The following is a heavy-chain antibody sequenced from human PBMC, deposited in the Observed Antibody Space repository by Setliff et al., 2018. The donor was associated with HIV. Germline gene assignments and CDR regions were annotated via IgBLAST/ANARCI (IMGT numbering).Heavy chain of an antibody. CDR2: IYFTGDS. CDR1: GGSISTNNFY. D-gene: IGHD3-10*01. V-gene: IGHV4-39*01. J-gene: IGHJ4*02. CDR3: ARWHPPYGFWEEDY. Sequence: SETLSLTCTVPGGSISTNNFYWGWIRQPPGKGLQWIGSIYFTGDSYYDPSLKSRVTTSVDGSKNQFSLKLKSVTAADTAVYYCARWHPPYGFWEEDYWGQGTLVTVSS.